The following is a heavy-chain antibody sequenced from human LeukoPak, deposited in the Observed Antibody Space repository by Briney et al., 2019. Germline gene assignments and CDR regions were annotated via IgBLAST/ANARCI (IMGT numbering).Heavy chain of an antibody. CDR2: ISSSSSYI. Sequence: GGSLRLSCAASGFTFSSYSMNWVRQAPGKGLEWVSSISSSSSYIYYADSVKGRFTISRDNAKNSLYLQMNSLRAEDTAVYYCARDRSTTVTPGGYWGRGTLVTVSS. CDR1: GFTFSSYS. J-gene: IGHJ4*02. CDR3: ARDRSTTVTPGGY. V-gene: IGHV3-21*01. D-gene: IGHD4-17*01.